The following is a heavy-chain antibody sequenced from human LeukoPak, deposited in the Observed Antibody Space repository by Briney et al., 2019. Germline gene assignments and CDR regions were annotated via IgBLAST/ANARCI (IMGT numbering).Heavy chain of an antibody. V-gene: IGHV3-23*01. D-gene: IGHD3-10*01. CDR1: GFTFSDYA. CDR2: ISGSGATT. J-gene: IGHJ4*02. CDR3: ARSTLWFGADY. Sequence: PGGSLRLSCAASGFTFSDYAMTWVRQAPGQGLEWVAAISGSGATTYYADSVKGRFTISRDNSKNTLYLQMNSLRAEDTAVYYCARSTLWFGADYWGQGTLVTVSS.